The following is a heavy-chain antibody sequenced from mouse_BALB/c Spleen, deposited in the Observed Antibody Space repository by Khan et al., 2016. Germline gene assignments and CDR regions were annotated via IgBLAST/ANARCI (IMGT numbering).Heavy chain of an antibody. CDR1: GFDFRRYW. J-gene: IGHJ3*01. Sequence: EVKLLESGGGLVQPGGSLKLSCVVSGFDFRRYWMSWVRQAPGKGLEWIGEINPDSRTINYSPSLKDKFTISRDKAKRTLFLQMNTVRSEDTALSDCARAGDYAYLVYWGQGTLVSVSS. CDR3: ARAGDYAYLVY. D-gene: IGHD2-4*01. V-gene: IGHV4-1*02. CDR2: INPDSRTI.